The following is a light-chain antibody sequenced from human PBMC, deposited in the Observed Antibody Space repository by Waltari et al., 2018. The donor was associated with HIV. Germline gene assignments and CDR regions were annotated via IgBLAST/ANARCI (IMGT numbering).Light chain of an antibody. J-gene: IGKJ1*01. V-gene: IGKV1-5*03. CDR3: QHYKSSFRT. Sequence: DIQSTQSPSTLSVSVGDRVTITCRASESISTFLVWYQQKPGKAPRLLIFGASSLQNGVPSRFIGGGSGTDFTLTISSLQPDDFATYYCQHYKSSFRTFGQGTRVEMK. CDR1: ESISTF. CDR2: GAS.